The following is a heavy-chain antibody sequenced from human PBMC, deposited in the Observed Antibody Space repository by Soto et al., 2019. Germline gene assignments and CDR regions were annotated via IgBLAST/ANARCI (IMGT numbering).Heavy chain of an antibody. CDR2: INHSGST. D-gene: IGHD5-12*01. V-gene: IGHV4-34*01. CDR1: GGSFSGYY. J-gene: IGHJ4*02. CDR3: ARAYGGYADY. Sequence: SETLSLTCAIYGGSFSGYYWSWLRQPPGKGLEWIGEINHSGSTNYNPSLKSRVTISADTSKNQFSLKLSSVTAADTAVYYCARAYGGYADYWGQGALVTVSS.